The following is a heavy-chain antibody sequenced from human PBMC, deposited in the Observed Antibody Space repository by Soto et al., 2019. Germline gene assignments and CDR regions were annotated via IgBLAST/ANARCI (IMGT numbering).Heavy chain of an antibody. CDR3: ARFSVAGTFTVDY. D-gene: IGHD6-19*01. Sequence: SETLSLTCTVSGGSISSSSYYWGWIRQPPGKGLEWIGSIYYSGSTYYNPSLKSRVTISVDTSKNQFSLKLSSVTAADTAVYYCARFSVAGTFTVDYWGQGTLVTVSS. CDR2: IYYSGST. J-gene: IGHJ4*02. CDR1: GGSISSSSYY. V-gene: IGHV4-39*01.